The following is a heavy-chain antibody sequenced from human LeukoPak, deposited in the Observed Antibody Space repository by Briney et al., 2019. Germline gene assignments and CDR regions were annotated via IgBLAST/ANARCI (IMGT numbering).Heavy chain of an antibody. J-gene: IGHJ4*02. V-gene: IGHV3-74*01. CDR2: INSDGSST. D-gene: IGHD5-12*01. CDR3: ARVRDSGYEFDY. CDR1: GFTFSSYW. Sequence: GGSLRLSCAASGFTFSSYWMHWVRQAPGKGLVWVSRINSDGSSTNYADSVKGRFTISRDNAKNTLYLQMNSLRAEDTAVYYCARVRDSGYEFDYWGQGTLVTVSS.